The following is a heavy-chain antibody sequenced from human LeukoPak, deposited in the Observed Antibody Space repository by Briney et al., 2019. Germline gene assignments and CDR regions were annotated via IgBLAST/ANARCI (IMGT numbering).Heavy chain of an antibody. CDR3: ASLAGATEFDS. CDR1: GFTFSSYW. Sequence: GGSLRLSCAASGFTFSSYWMHWVRPAPGKGLVWVSRINTDGSSTSYADSVKGRFTISRDNAKNTLYVQMNSLRAEDTAVYYCASLAGATEFDSWGQGTLVTISS. V-gene: IGHV3-74*01. CDR2: INTDGSST. D-gene: IGHD1-26*01. J-gene: IGHJ4*02.